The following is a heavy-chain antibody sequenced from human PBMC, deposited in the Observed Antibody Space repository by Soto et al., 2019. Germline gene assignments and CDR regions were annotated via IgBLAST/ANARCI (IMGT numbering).Heavy chain of an antibody. Sequence: QVQLVESGGGVVQPGRSLRLSCAASGFTFSSYGMHWVRQAPGKGLEWVAVIWYDGSNKYYADSVKGRFTISRDNSKNPLYLQKNSLRAEDTAVYYCARDRVGIAVAGTLDYWGQGTLVTVAS. V-gene: IGHV3-33*01. CDR3: ARDRVGIAVAGTLDY. CDR1: GFTFSSYG. D-gene: IGHD6-19*01. J-gene: IGHJ4*02. CDR2: IWYDGSNK.